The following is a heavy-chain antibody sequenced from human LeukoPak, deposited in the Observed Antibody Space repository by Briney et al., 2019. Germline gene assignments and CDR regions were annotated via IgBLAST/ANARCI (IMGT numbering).Heavy chain of an antibody. CDR3: ARVTESSSSGDYYYYYYMDV. D-gene: IGHD6-6*01. CDR1: GFVFSDYD. J-gene: IGHJ6*03. V-gene: IGHV3-11*04. Sequence: GRSLRLSCGASGFVFSDYDMSWIRQAPGKRLEWVSYISSSGSTIYYADSVKGRFTISRDNAKNSLYLQMNSLRAEDTAVYYCARVTESSSSGDYYYYYYMDVWGKGTTVTVSS. CDR2: ISSSGSTI.